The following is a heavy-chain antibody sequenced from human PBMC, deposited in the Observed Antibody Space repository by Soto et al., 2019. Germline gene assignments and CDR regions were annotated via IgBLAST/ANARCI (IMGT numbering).Heavy chain of an antibody. CDR1: GFSVSSAW. V-gene: IGHV3-15*07. D-gene: IGHD2-21*02. J-gene: IGHJ5*02. Sequence: EVQLVESGGGLVKPGGSLRLSCTVSGFSVSSAWMNWVRQAPGKGLEWVGRIKSKIAGGTTDYAAPVQGRFTISLEDSKNMLYLQMESLRTEDTAVYYCTTAPPRAMTEDTARSWGQGTLVPVA. CDR3: TTAPPRAMTEDTARS. CDR2: IKSKIAGGTT.